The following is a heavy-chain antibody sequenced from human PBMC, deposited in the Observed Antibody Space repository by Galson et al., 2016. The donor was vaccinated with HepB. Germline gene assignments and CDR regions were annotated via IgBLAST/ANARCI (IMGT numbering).Heavy chain of an antibody. CDR3: AKDIATGPSIPTPAIGSHYYFGMDV. D-gene: IGHD1-26*01. Sequence: SLRLSCAASGFNFDNYGLHWVRQAPGKGLEWVSSISWNSAFVAYADSVKGRFTISRDNSNNSLYLQMNSLRPDDTALYHCAKDIATGPSIPTPAIGSHYYFGMDVWGKGTTVTVSS. CDR1: GFNFDNYG. CDR2: ISWNSAFV. V-gene: IGHV3-9*01. J-gene: IGHJ6*04.